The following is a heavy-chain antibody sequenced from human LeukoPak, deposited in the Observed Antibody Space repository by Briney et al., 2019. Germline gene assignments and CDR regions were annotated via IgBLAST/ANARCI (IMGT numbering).Heavy chain of an antibody. V-gene: IGHV4-34*01. CDR1: GGSFSGYY. J-gene: IGHJ4*02. D-gene: IGHD2-15*01. CDR3: ARGWEKYCSGGSRYSSSGGDY. Sequence: SETLSLTCAVYGGSFSGYYWSWIRQPPGKGLEWIGEINHSGSTNYNPSLKSRVTISVDTSKNQFSLKLSSVTAADTAVYYCARGWEKYCSGGSRYSSSGGDYWGQGTLVTVSS. CDR2: INHSGST.